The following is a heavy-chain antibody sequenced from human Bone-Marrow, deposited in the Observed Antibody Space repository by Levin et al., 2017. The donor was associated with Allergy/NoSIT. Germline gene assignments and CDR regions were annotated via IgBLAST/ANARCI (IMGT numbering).Heavy chain of an antibody. CDR2: ISHDGGYK. CDR1: GFTFSAR. CDR3: ASDSSDVADYVRGDY. V-gene: IGHV3-30-3*01. Sequence: GGSLRLSCAASGFTFSARIHWVRQAPGKGLEWLTVISHDGGYKYYADSVKGRFTISRDNSKNTVYLQMDSLRPEDTAFYFCASDSSDVADYVRGDYWGQGTLVTVSS. D-gene: IGHD4-17*01. J-gene: IGHJ4*02.